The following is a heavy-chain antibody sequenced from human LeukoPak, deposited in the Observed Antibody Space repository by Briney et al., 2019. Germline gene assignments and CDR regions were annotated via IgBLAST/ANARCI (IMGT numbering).Heavy chain of an antibody. Sequence: PGGSLRLSCAASGFTFSSYAMNWVRQAPGKGLEWVSGISGSGGSTYYADSVKGRFTISRDNSKNTLYLQMNSLRAEDTAVYYCAKNSGSYAYYYYMDVWGKGTTVTVSS. CDR1: GFTFSSYA. CDR2: ISGSGGST. V-gene: IGHV3-23*01. D-gene: IGHD1-26*01. CDR3: AKNSGSYAYYYYMDV. J-gene: IGHJ6*03.